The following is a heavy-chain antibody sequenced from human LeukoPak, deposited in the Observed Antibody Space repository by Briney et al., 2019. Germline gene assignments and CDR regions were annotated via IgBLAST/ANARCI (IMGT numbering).Heavy chain of an antibody. D-gene: IGHD5-18*01. CDR2: ISSSSSYI. CDR1: GFTFSSYS. J-gene: IGHJ3*02. CDR3: ARRCYSDDAFDI. V-gene: IGHV3-21*01. Sequence: GGSLGLSCAASGFTFSSYSMNWVRQAPGKGLEWVSSISSSSSYIYYADSVKGRFTISRDNAKNSLYLQMNSLRAEDTAVYYCARRCYSDDAFDIWGQGTMVTVSS.